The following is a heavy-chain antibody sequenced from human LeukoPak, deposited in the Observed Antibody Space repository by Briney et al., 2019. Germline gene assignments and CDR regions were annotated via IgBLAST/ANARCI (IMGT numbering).Heavy chain of an antibody. CDR2: ISSSSSYI. Sequence: PGGYLRLSCAASGFTFSSYSMNWVRQAPGKGLEWVSSISSSSSYIYYADSVKGRITISRDNAKNSLYLQMNSLRAKDTAVYYCARSTITTLVSWFGPWGQGTLVTVSS. CDR1: GFTFSSYS. D-gene: IGHD4-11*01. J-gene: IGHJ5*02. CDR3: ARSTITTLVSWFGP. V-gene: IGHV3-21*01.